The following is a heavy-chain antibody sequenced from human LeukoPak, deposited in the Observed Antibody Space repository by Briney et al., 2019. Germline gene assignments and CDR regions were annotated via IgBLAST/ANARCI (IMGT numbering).Heavy chain of an antibody. V-gene: IGHV4-39*01. Sequence: PSETLSLTCTVSGGSIGSSSFFWVWIRQPPGKGLEWIGSIYYSGSTYYNPSLKSRVTISVDTSKNQFSLRLSSVTAADTAIYYCARLTLMGGHNYAYADYWGQGTLVTVSS. J-gene: IGHJ4*02. D-gene: IGHD5-18*01. CDR2: IYYSGST. CDR1: GGSIGSSSFF. CDR3: ARLTLMGGHNYAYADY.